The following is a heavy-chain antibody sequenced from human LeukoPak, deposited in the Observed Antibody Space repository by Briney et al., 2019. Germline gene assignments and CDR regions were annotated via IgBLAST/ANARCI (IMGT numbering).Heavy chain of an antibody. CDR3: ARTDYYDSNGYQYYFDC. CDR1: GGSVSSGDYY. D-gene: IGHD3-22*01. CDR2: IYYSGST. J-gene: IGHJ4*02. Sequence: SETLSLTCSVSGGSVSSGDYYWSWIRQPPGKGLEWIGYIYYSGSTYYNPSLKSRVTISLDTSKNQFSLKLSSVTAADTAVYYCARTDYYDSNGYQYYFDCWGQGTLVTVSS. V-gene: IGHV4-30-4*01.